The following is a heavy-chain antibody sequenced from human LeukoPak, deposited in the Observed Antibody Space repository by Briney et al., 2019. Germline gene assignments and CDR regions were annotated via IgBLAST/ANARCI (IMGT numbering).Heavy chain of an antibody. CDR1: GGSISSGSYY. J-gene: IGHJ4*02. CDR2: IYTSGST. Sequence: SETLSLTCTVSGGSISSGSYYWSWIRQPAGKGLEWIGRIYTSGSTNYNPSRKSRVTISVDTSKNQFSLKLISVTAADTAVYYCARAVDTAMVLDYWGQGTLVTVSS. D-gene: IGHD5-18*01. V-gene: IGHV4-61*02. CDR3: ARAVDTAMVLDY.